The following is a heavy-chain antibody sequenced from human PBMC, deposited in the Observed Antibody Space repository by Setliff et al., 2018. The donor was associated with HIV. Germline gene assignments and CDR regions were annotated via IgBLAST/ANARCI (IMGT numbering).Heavy chain of an antibody. CDR3: ARGRGSSSSWPIDY. Sequence: PSETLSLTCTVSGGSISSSSYYWGWIRQPPGKGLEWIGSIYYSGSTYYNPSLKSRVTISVDTSKNQFSLNLSSVSAADTAVDFCARGRGSSSSWPIDYWGQGTLVTVSS. CDR2: IYYSGST. V-gene: IGHV4-39*07. D-gene: IGHD6-13*01. CDR1: GGSISSSSYY. J-gene: IGHJ4*02.